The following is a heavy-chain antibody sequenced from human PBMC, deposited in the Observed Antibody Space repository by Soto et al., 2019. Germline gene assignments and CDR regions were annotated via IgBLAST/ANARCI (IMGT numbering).Heavy chain of an antibody. D-gene: IGHD1-26*01. Sequence: EVQLLESGGGLVQPGGSLRLSCAASGFIFNSHAMSWVRQAPGKGLEWVAIIRCGGSDKYYADSVKGRFTISRDNSKNMLYLQMNSLRAEDTAVYYCARVGVGATAIVSWLDYWGQGTLVTVSS. V-gene: IGHV3-23*01. J-gene: IGHJ4*02. CDR2: IRCGGSDK. CDR1: GFIFNSHA. CDR3: ARVGVGATAIVSWLDY.